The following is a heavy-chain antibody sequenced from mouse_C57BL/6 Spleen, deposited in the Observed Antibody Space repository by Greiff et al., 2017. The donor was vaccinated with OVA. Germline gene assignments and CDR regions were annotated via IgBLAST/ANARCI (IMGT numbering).Heavy chain of an antibody. Sequence: VQLQQPGAELVMPGASVKLSCKASGYTFTSYWMHWVKQRPGQGLEWIGEIDPSDSYTNYNQKFKGKSTLTVDKSSSTAYMQLSSLTSEDSAVYYCAREGGLLLFADWGPGTLVTVSA. D-gene: IGHD2-3*01. V-gene: IGHV1-69*01. J-gene: IGHJ3*01. CDR3: AREGGLLLFAD. CDR1: GYTFTSYW. CDR2: IDPSDSYT.